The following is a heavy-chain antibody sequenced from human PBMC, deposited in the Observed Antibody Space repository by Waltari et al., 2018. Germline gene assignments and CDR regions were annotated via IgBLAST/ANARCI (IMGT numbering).Heavy chain of an antibody. D-gene: IGHD3-16*01. CDR1: GYSFTSYW. CDR2: IYPGDSDT. J-gene: IGHJ3*02. V-gene: IGHV5-51*03. Sequence: EVQLVQSGAEVKKPGESLKISCKGSGYSFTSYWIGWVRQMPGKGLEWMGIIYPGDSDTRYSPSFQGQVTISADKSISTAYLQWSSLKASDTAMYYCARPSGRLDYIWGAGAFDIWGQGTMVTVSS. CDR3: ARPSGRLDYIWGAGAFDI.